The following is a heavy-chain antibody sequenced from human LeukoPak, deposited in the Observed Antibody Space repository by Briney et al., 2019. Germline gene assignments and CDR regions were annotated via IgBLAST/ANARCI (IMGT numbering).Heavy chain of an antibody. Sequence: NPSETLSLTCAVYGGSFSGYYWSWIRQPPGKGLEWIGEINHSGSTNYNPSLKSRVTISVDTSKNQFSLKLSSVTAADTAVYYCARDSTRPTVTTMDYWGQGTLVTVSS. D-gene: IGHD4-17*01. J-gene: IGHJ4*02. V-gene: IGHV4-34*01. CDR3: ARDSTRPTVTTMDY. CDR1: GGSFSGYY. CDR2: INHSGST.